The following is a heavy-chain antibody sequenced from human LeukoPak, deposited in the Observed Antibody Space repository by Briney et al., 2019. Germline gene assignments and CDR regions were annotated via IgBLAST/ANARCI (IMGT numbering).Heavy chain of an antibody. CDR2: ISNTGSHR. D-gene: IGHD5-12*01. CDR1: GFTFSSYS. J-gene: IGHJ5*02. CDR3: ARVSDGGYGTSLDP. V-gene: IGHV3-21*01. Sequence: NPGGSLRLSCAASGFTFSSYSMNWVRQAPGKGLEWVSSISNTGSHRFYADSLTGRFTISRDNAKNSLYLQMNSLRPEDTAVYYCARVSDGGYGTSLDPWGQGTLVTVSS.